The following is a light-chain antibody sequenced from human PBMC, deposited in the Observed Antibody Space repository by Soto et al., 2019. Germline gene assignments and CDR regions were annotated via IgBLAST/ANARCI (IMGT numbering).Light chain of an antibody. CDR1: SGHSTYA. J-gene: IGLJ2*01. V-gene: IGLV4-69*01. CDR2: LNSDGSH. CDR3: QTWGTAIHDVV. Sequence: QLVLTQSPSASAYLGASVKLTCTLSSGHSTYAIAWHQQQPEKGPRYLMKLNSDGSHSKGDGIPDRFSGSSSGAERHLTISSLQSEDEADYYCQTWGTAIHDVVFGGGTKLTVL.